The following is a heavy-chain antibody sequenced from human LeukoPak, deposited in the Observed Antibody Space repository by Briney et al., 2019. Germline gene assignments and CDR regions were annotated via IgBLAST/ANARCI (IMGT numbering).Heavy chain of an antibody. V-gene: IGHV1-2*02. CDR1: GYTFSGYY. Sequence: ASVKVSCKASGYTFSGYYMHWVRQAPGQGLEWMGWINPKSGGTNYAQKFQGRVTMTRDTSISTAYMELSRLRSDDTAVYYCARVSSGWYGEFDYWGQGTLVTVSS. CDR3: ARVSSGWYGEFDY. J-gene: IGHJ4*02. CDR2: INPKSGGT. D-gene: IGHD6-19*01.